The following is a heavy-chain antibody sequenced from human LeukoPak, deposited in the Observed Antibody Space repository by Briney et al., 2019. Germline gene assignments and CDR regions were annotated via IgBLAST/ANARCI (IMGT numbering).Heavy chain of an antibody. CDR1: GFTFSSYG. CDR2: ISGSGGST. J-gene: IGHJ4*02. D-gene: IGHD6-13*01. CDR3: AKDQSLYSSSWYGFDY. Sequence: SGGSLRLSCAASGFTFSSYGMSWVRQAPGKGLEWVSAISGSGGSTYYADSVKGRFTISRDNSKNTLYLQMNSLRAEDTAVYYCAKDQSLYSSSWYGFDYWGQGTLVTVSS. V-gene: IGHV3-23*01.